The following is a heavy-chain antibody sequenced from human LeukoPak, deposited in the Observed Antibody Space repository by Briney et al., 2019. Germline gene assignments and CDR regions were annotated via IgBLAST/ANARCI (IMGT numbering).Heavy chain of an antibody. J-gene: IGHJ4*02. CDR3: ARGGDYGDFPDY. D-gene: IGHD4-17*01. V-gene: IGHV3-74*01. CDR2: TNTDESRT. CDR1: GLTFGDYW. Sequence: GGSLRLSCAASGLTFGDYWMHWVRQAPGKGLVWVSRTNTDESRTSYTDSVKGRFTISRDNARNTLYPQMNSLRVEDTAVYYCARGGDYGDFPDYWGQGTLVTVSS.